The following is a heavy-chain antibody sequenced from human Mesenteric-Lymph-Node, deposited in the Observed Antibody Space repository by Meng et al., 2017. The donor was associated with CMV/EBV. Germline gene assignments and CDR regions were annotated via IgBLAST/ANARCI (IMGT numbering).Heavy chain of an antibody. CDR3: AKEEGIAGASSLAY. Sequence: GGSLRLSCAASGFTFSDAWMSWVRQTPGKGLEWVGRIKSKSDGGTTDYAAPVKGRFTNSRDDSKNTLYLQMNSLKTEDTAVYYCAKEEGIAGASSLAYWGQGTLVTVSS. CDR2: IKSKSDGGTT. CDR1: GFTFSDAW. V-gene: IGHV3-15*01. D-gene: IGHD1-26*01. J-gene: IGHJ4*02.